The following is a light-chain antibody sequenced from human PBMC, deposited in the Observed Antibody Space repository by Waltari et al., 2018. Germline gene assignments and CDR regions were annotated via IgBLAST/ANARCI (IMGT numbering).Light chain of an antibody. Sequence: QLVLTQSPSASASLGASIKLTCTLSSGHSSNIIAWLQQQPERGPWYLMKVTSDGTHSKGDDIPDRFSGSSSGAERDLTISSLQSEDEADYYCQTGGHGTWVFGGGTKVTVL. CDR1: SGHSSNI. J-gene: IGLJ3*02. CDR2: VTSDGTH. V-gene: IGLV4-69*01. CDR3: QTGGHGTWV.